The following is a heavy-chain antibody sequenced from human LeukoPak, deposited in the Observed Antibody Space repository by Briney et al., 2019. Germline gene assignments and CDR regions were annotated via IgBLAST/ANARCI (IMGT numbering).Heavy chain of an antibody. J-gene: IGHJ3*02. V-gene: IGHV3-48*01. CDR1: GFTFSSYS. CDR2: ISSSSSTI. Sequence: GGSLRLSCAASGFTFSSYSMNWVRQAPGKGLEWVSYISSSSSTIYYADSVKGRFTISRDNAKNSLYLQMNSLRAEDTAVYYCASQDAFDIWGQGTMVTVSS. CDR3: ASQDAFDI.